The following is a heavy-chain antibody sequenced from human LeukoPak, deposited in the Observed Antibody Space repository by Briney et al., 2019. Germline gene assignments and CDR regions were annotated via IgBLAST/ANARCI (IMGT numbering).Heavy chain of an antibody. CDR3: ARVGDWNDLVY. CDR2: ILYSGTT. J-gene: IGHJ4*02. CDR1: GGSISPYY. V-gene: IGHV4-59*01. Sequence: SETLSPTCPVSGGSISPYYWSWIRQTPGKGLEWIGYILYSGTTTNYNPSLKSRVTISVDTSKNQFSLKLSSVTAADTAVYYCARVGDWNDLVYWGQGTLVTVSS. D-gene: IGHD1-1*01.